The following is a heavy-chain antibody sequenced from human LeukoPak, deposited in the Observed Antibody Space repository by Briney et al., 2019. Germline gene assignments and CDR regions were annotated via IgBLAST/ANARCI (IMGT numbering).Heavy chain of an antibody. J-gene: IGHJ5*01. Sequence: GGSLRLSCATSRFTFSSYWMSWVRQAPGKGLECVANIKQDGSEKYYVDSVKGRFTISRDNAKNSLYLQMNSLRAEDTAVYYCARVSGNYYRWFDSWGQGTLVTVSS. CDR3: ARVSGNYYRWFDS. CDR2: IKQDGSEK. D-gene: IGHD1-26*01. V-gene: IGHV3-7*03. CDR1: RFTFSSYW.